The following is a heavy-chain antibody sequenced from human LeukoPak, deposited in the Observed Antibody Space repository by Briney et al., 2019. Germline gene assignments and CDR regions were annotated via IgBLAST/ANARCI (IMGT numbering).Heavy chain of an antibody. CDR3: ARYDSATMSGWFDP. D-gene: IGHD2-2*01. V-gene: IGHV4-31*03. Sequence: SQTLSLTCTISGGSISIGSYYWTWIRQHPDKGMEWIGYINYSGNIYYNPSLKSRVTMSVDTSKNQFSLRLSSVTAADTAVYFCARYDSATMSGWFDPWGRGTLVTVSS. CDR2: INYSGNI. CDR1: GGSISIGSYY. J-gene: IGHJ5*02.